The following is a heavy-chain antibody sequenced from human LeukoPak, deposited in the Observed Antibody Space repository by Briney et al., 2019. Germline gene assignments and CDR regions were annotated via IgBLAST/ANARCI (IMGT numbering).Heavy chain of an antibody. D-gene: IGHD3-9*01. CDR1: EFTFSYDY. V-gene: IGHV3-7*03. Sequence: GGSLRLSCVGSEFTFSYDYMTWVRQAPGKGLQWVANIKQDGTEKYYVDSVKGRFTISRDNAENSVFLQMNNLRAEDTAVYYCARASFDILTGLPAWFDFWGQGTLVIVSS. CDR3: ARASFDILTGLPAWFDF. CDR2: IKQDGTEK. J-gene: IGHJ5*01.